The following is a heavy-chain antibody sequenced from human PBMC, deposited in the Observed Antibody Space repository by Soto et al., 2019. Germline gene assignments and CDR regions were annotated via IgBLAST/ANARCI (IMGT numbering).Heavy chain of an antibody. Sequence: EMHLLESGGDLVQPGGSLRLSCAASGFTFSTYAMTWVRQAPGKGLEYVSAISGGGVTTYYADSMKGRFTISRDNSKNTLYLQMNSLRAEDTAVYYCAKDRDDIGMVDAFEVWVQGTMVTVSS. J-gene: IGHJ3*01. V-gene: IGHV3-23*01. CDR1: GFTFSTYA. CDR3: AKDRDDIGMVDAFEV. CDR2: ISGGGVTT. D-gene: IGHD2-15*01.